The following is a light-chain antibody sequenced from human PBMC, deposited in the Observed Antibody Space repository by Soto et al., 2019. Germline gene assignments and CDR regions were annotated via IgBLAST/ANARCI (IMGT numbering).Light chain of an antibody. CDR2: ATS. J-gene: IGKJ2*03. CDR1: QSVSSNY. Sequence: EIVLTQSPGTLSLSPGDRVTLSCRASQSVSSNYLAWYQQKPGQAPRLLIYATSARATGIPDRFSGSWSGTDFTLTISGLEPEDFAMYYCQQYGDYNSPRYSFGQGTRLEI. CDR3: QQYGDYNSPRYS. V-gene: IGKV3-20*01.